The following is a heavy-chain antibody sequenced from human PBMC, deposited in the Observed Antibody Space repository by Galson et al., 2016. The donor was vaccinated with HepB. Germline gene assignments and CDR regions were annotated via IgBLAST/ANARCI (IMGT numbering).Heavy chain of an antibody. J-gene: IGHJ4*02. Sequence: SLRLSCAASGFTFSIYDMHWVRQAPGRGLEWVALISHDGSNQDYADSVKGRFTLSRDSSKNTLSLQMHSLRPEDTAVYYCARPMYGSGTYVTFDYWGQGTLVTISS. CDR2: ISHDGSNQ. D-gene: IGHD3-10*01. CDR3: ARPMYGSGTYVTFDY. V-gene: IGHV3-30*03. CDR1: GFTFSIYD.